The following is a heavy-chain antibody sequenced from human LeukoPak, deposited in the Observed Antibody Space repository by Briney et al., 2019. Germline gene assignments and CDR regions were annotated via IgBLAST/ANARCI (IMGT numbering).Heavy chain of an antibody. J-gene: IGHJ6*02. CDR2: ISESGGTT. V-gene: IGHV3-23*01. D-gene: IGHD2-15*01. CDR3: AKTPAGGRYFYYYGMDV. Sequence: GESLRLSCAASGFPFTSSAMSWVRQAPGKGPEWVSLISESGGTTNDADSVKGRFSISRDNSKNTLYLQMNSLREEDTAVYYCAKTPAGGRYFYYYGMDVWGQGTTVTVSS. CDR1: GFPFTSSA.